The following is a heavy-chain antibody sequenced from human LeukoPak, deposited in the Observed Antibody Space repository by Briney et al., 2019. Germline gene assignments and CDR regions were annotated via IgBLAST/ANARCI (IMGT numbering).Heavy chain of an antibody. V-gene: IGHV4-59*01. J-gene: IGHJ4*02. CDR3: ARTRYYYGSGSYQGGYYFDY. D-gene: IGHD3-10*01. CDR2: IYYSGST. Sequence: SETLSLTRTVSGGSISSYYWSWIRQPPGKGLEWIGYIYYSGSTNYNPSLKSRVTISVDTSKNQFSLKLSSVTAADTAVYYCARTRYYYGSGSYQGGYYFDYWGQGTLVTVSS. CDR1: GGSISSYY.